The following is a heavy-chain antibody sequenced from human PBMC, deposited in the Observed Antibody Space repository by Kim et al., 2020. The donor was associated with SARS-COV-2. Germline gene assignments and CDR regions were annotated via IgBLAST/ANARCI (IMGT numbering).Heavy chain of an antibody. V-gene: IGHV2-70*01. J-gene: IGHJ4*02. D-gene: IGHD3-22*01. CDR3: ARFTMTQGNFDY. Sequence: YYSTSLKTRLTISKDTSKNQVVLTMTNMDPVDTASYYCARFTMTQGNFDYWGQGTLVTVSS.